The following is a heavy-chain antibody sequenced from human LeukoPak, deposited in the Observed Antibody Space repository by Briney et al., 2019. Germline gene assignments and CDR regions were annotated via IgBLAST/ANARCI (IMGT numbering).Heavy chain of an antibody. CDR2: INHSGST. CDR3: ARGERPGCDF. V-gene: IGHV4-34*01. J-gene: IGHJ4*02. D-gene: IGHD2-15*01. Sequence: SETLSLTCAVYGGSFSGYYWSWIRQPPGKGLEWIGEINHSGSTNYNPSLKSRVTISVDTSKNQFSLKLSSVTAADTAVYYCARGERPGCDFWGLGTLVTVSS. CDR1: GGSFSGYY.